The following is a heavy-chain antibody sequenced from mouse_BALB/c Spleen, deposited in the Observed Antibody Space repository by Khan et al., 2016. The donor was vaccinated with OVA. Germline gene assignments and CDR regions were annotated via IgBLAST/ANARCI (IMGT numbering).Heavy chain of an antibody. D-gene: IGHD1-1*02. CDR1: GFSLSSYG. Sequence: QVQLKESGPGLVAPSQSLSITCTISGFSLSSYGIHWVRQPPGQGLEWLVVIWSDGSSTYNSNLKSRLSITKDNSKSQVFLKMNSLQTDDTAIYYCARQPYYHYYVMDYWGQGTSITVSA. CDR2: IWSDGSS. CDR3: ARQPYYHYYVMDY. V-gene: IGHV2-6-1*01. J-gene: IGHJ4*01.